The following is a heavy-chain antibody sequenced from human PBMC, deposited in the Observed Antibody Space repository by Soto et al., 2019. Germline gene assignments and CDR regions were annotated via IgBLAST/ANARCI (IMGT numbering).Heavy chain of an antibody. Sequence: ASVKVSCKASGGTFSSYAISWVRQAPGQGLEWMGGIIPIFGTANYAQKFQGRVTITADESTSTAYMELSSLRSEDTAVYYCARGIGYCSSTSCYERGGWFDPWGQGTLVTVSS. V-gene: IGHV1-69*13. D-gene: IGHD2-2*01. CDR1: GGTFSSYA. CDR2: IIPIFGTA. CDR3: ARGIGYCSSTSCYERGGWFDP. J-gene: IGHJ5*02.